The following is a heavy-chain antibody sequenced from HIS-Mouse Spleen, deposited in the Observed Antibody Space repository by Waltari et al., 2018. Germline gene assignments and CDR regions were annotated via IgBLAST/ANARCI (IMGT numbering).Heavy chain of an antibody. V-gene: IGHV4-39*07. CDR3: AREIPYSSSWYDWYFDL. CDR1: GGSISSSSYY. J-gene: IGHJ2*01. Sequence: QLQLQESGPGLVKPSETLSLTCTVSGGSISSSSYYWGWIRQPPGKGLGWIGSIYYSGSPYYNPSLKRRVTISVDTSKNQFSLKLSSVTAADTAVYYCAREIPYSSSWYDWYFDLWGRGTLVTVSS. CDR2: IYYSGSP. D-gene: IGHD6-13*01.